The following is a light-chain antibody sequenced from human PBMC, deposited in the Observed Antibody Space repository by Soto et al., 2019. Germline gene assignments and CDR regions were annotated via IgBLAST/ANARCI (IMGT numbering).Light chain of an antibody. CDR3: LLYYGGAHWV. J-gene: IGLJ3*02. CDR1: TGAVTSGCY. Sequence: QAVVTQEPSLTVSPGGTGTLTCASSTGAVTSGCYTNWFQQKPGQAPRALIYSTVNKHSWTPARFSGSLLGGKAALTLSGVQHEDEAEYYCLLYYGGAHWVVGGGTKLTV. CDR2: STV. V-gene: IGLV7-43*01.